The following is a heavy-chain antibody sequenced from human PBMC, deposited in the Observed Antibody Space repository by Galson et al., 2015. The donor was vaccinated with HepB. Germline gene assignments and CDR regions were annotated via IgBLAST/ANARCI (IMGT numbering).Heavy chain of an antibody. CDR2: IYYSGST. Sequence: QVQLQESGPGLVKPSETLSLTCTVSGGSVSSGSYYWSWIRQPPGKGLEWIGYIYYSGSTNYNPSLKSRVTISVDTSKNQFSLKLSSVTAADTAVYYCARGEYYYDSSGYKAWGQGTLVTVSS. D-gene: IGHD3-22*01. CDR3: ARGEYYYDSSGYKA. V-gene: IGHV4-61*01. CDR1: GGSVSSGSYY. J-gene: IGHJ5*02.